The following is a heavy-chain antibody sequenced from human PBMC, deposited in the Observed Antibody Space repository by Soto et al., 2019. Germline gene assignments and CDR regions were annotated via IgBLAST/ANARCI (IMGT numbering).Heavy chain of an antibody. D-gene: IGHD3-9*01. V-gene: IGHV4-59*08. CDR2: IYYSGST. Sequence: PSETLSLTCTVSGGSISSYYWSWIRQPPGKGLEWIGYIYYSGSTNYNPSLKSRVTISVDTSKNQFSLKLSSVTAADTAVYYCASQRILTGYYYFDYWGQGTLVTVSS. J-gene: IGHJ4*02. CDR1: GGSISSYY. CDR3: ASQRILTGYYYFDY.